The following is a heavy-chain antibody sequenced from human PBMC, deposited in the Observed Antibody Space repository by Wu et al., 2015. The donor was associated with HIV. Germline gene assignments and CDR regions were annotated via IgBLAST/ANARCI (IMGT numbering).Heavy chain of an antibody. J-gene: IGHJ4*02. Sequence: QVQLVQPGAEVKKPGASVKVSCQASGYSITDYYIHWVRQAPGPGLEWMGWINPDSGGTNYAQKFQGRVTLTRETSIGTAYMELTRLTSDDTAVYYCTRGDYANYDFWSAYPTYWGQGTLVIVSS. V-gene: IGHV1-2*02. CDR1: GYSITDYY. CDR2: INPDSGGT. D-gene: IGHD3-3*01. CDR3: TRGDYANYDFWSAYPTY.